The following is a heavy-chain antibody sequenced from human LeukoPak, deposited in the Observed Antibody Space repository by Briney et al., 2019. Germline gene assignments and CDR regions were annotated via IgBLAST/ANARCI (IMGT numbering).Heavy chain of an antibody. CDR3: ARGDIVVVPAAANWFDP. Sequence: GSLRLSCAASGFTFSSYAMSWIRQPPEKGLEWIGEINHSGSTNYNPSLKSRVTISVDTSKNQFSLKLSSVTAADTAVYYCARGDIVVVPAAANWFDPWGQGTLVTVSS. D-gene: IGHD2-2*01. CDR2: INHSGST. CDR1: GFTFSSYA. J-gene: IGHJ5*02. V-gene: IGHV4-34*01.